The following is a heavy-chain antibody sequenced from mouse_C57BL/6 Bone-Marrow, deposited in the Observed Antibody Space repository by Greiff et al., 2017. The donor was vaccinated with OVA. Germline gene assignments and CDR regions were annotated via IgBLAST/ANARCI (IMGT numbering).Heavy chain of an antibody. CDR3: ATWGPFCYGSSYFDY. Sequence: VQLQQPGAELVKPGASVKLSCKASGYTFTSYWMHWVKQRPGQGLEWIGMIHPNSGSTNYNEKFKSKATLTVDKSSSTAYMQLSSLTSEDSAVYYCATWGPFCYGSSYFDYWGQGTTLTVSS. CDR2: IHPNSGST. V-gene: IGHV1-64*01. D-gene: IGHD1-1*01. J-gene: IGHJ2*01. CDR1: GYTFTSYW.